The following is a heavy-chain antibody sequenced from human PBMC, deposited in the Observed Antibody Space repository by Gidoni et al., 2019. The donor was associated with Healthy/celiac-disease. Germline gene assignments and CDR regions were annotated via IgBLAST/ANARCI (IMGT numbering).Heavy chain of an antibody. CDR2: IYYSGST. CDR3: ARHRAVRAVADWFDP. D-gene: IGHD6-19*01. Sequence: QLQLQESGPGLVKPSETLSLTCTVSGGSISSSSYYWGWIRQPPGKGLEWIGSIYYSGSTYYNPSLKSRVTISVDTSKNQFSLKLSSVTAADTAVYYCARHRAVRAVADWFDPWGQGTLVTVSS. J-gene: IGHJ5*02. CDR1: GGSISSSSYY. V-gene: IGHV4-39*01.